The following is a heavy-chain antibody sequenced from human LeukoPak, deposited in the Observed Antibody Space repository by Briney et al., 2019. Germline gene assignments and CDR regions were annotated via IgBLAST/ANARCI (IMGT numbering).Heavy chain of an antibody. V-gene: IGHV1-69*04. CDR3: ARGYSSPVPNFDY. Sequence: SVKVSCKASGGTFSSYAISWVRQAPGQGLEWMGRFIPILGIANYAQKFQGRVTITADKSTSTAYMELSSLRSEDTAVYYCARGYSSPVPNFDYWGQGTLVTVSS. J-gene: IGHJ4*02. CDR1: GGTFSSYA. D-gene: IGHD6-13*01. CDR2: FIPILGIA.